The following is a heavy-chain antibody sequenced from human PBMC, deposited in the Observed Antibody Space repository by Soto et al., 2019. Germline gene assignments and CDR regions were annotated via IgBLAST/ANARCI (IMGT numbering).Heavy chain of an antibody. CDR3: ARRASGGFANFAY. V-gene: IGHV4-34*01. CDR2: ISHSGST. D-gene: IGHD3-10*01. CDR1: GGSFSGYY. Sequence: QVQLQQWGAGLLKPSETLSLTGAVYGGSFSGYYWSCIRQPPGQGLEWIGEISHSGSTKYNPALKCRVTVSVDPSKTHVPLKLISVTAADTAVYYCARRASGGFANFAYWGQGTLVTVYS. J-gene: IGHJ4*02.